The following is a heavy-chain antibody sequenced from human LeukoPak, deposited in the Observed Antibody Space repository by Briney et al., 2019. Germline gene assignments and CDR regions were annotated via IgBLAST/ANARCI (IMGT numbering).Heavy chain of an antibody. CDR1: GFTFGEYG. D-gene: IGHD3-22*01. Sequence: GGSLRLSCTASGFTFGEYGMSWVRQAPGKGLEWIGFIRSKGHGGTTEYAASVKGRFTISRDDSKSIAYLQLNSLKTEDTAVYYCTLTMIVVARSHFYYWGQGTLVTVSS. V-gene: IGHV3-49*04. CDR3: TLTMIVVARSHFYY. J-gene: IGHJ4*02. CDR2: IRSKGHGGTT.